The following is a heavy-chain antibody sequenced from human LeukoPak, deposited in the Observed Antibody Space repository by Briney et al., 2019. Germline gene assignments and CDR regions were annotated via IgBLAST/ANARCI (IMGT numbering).Heavy chain of an antibody. J-gene: IGHJ4*02. CDR1: GFTFSSYA. CDR2: IWYDGSVQ. D-gene: IGHD5-18*01. V-gene: IGHV3-33*03. CDR3: AKDIGERGYKDY. Sequence: GRSLTLSCAASGFTFSSYAMHWVRQAPGKGLEWVAVIWYDGSVQYYADSVKGRFTISRDNSKNSLYLQMNSLRTEDTAFYYCAKDIGERGYKDYWGQGTLVTVSS.